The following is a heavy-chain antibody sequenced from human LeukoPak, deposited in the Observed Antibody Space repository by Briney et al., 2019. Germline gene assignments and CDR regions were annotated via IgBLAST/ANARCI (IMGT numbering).Heavy chain of an antibody. CDR1: GYTFTGYY. Sequence: GASVKVSCKASGYTFTGYYMHWVRQAPGQGLEWMGWINPNSGGTNYAQKFQGRVTMTRDTSISTAYMELSSLRSEDTAVYYCARAYRYYDSSGYYIWGQGTLVTVSS. D-gene: IGHD3-22*01. V-gene: IGHV1-2*02. CDR3: ARAYRYYDSSGYYI. J-gene: IGHJ4*02. CDR2: INPNSGGT.